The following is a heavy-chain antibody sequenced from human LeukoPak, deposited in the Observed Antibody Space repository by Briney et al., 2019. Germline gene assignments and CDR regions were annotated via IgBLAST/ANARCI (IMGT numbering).Heavy chain of an antibody. CDR2: INSGGSST. D-gene: IGHD6-13*01. CDR3: ARDREEYSSSWSVYYYYYYMDV. V-gene: IGHV3-74*01. CDR1: GFTFNSYW. Sequence: GGSLRLSCAASGFTFNSYWMHWVRQAPGKGLVWVSRINSGGSSTSYADSVKGRFTISRDNAKNTLYLQMNSLRAEDTAVYYCARDREEYSSSWSVYYYYYYMDVWGKGTTVTVSS. J-gene: IGHJ6*03.